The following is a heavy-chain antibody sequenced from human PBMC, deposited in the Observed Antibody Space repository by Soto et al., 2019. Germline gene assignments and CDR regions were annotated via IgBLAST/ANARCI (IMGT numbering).Heavy chain of an antibody. V-gene: IGHV5-51*01. CDR2: IYPGDSAT. CDR1: GYIFTTRW. CDR3: VRKMPTVTDGCFYYGVDV. D-gene: IGHD4-17*01. J-gene: IGHJ6*02. Sequence: PGESLKISCKGSGYIFTTRWIGWVRQRPGKGLEWMGIIYPGDSATRYSPSFHGQVTISADKSTNTAYLQWTSLKASDTAIYYCVRKMPTVTDGCFYYGVDVWGQGTTVTVSS.